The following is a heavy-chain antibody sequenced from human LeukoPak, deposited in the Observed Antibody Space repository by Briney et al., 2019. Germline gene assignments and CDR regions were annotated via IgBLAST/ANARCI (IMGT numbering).Heavy chain of an antibody. D-gene: IGHD6-6*01. CDR3: ARDGGRSI. CDR2: INHSGST. J-gene: IGHJ4*02. Sequence: PSETLSLTCAVYGGSFRGYYWGWFRQPPGKGLEWIGEINHSGSTNYNPSLKSRVTISVDTSKNQFSLKLNSVTAADTAVYYCARDGGRSIWGQGTLVTVSS. V-gene: IGHV4-34*01. CDR1: GGSFRGYY.